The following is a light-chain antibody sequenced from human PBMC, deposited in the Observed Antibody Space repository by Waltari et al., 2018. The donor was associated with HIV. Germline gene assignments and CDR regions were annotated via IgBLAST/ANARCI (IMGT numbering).Light chain of an antibody. CDR3: AAWDYSLSGVV. J-gene: IGLJ2*01. CDR1: SSNIGSHY. CDR2: QNH. Sequence: QSVLTQPPSASGTPGQRVTISCSGSSSNIGSHYVSWYQQLPGTAPKLLNYQNHQRPAGRPDRFSGSKCGTSASLAISGLRSEDDADYYCAAWDYSLSGVVFGGGTKLTVL. V-gene: IGLV1-47*01.